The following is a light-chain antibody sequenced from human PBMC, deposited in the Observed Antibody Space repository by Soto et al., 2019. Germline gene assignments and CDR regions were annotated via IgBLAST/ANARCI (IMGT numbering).Light chain of an antibody. J-gene: IGKJ1*01. CDR3: QQYHNLWT. CDR2: RAS. CDR1: HYVYSN. V-gene: IGKV3-15*01. Sequence: EIVMTQSQATLSMSPGARATLSCTASHYVYSNVAWFQQRPGQAPRLLIYRASARATGTPARFSGSGSGTEFTLTITSLQSEDFAVYYCQQYHNLWTFGQGTEVEIK.